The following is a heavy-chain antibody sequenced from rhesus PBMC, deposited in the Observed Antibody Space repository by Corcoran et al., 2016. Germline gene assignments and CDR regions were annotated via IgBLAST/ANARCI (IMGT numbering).Heavy chain of an antibody. CDR2: ISLRWST. CDR1: GGSISSSYYS. J-gene: IGHJ4*01. CDR3: ARFPAALYVNVDY. D-gene: IGHD1-1*01. V-gene: IGHV4-122*02. Sequence: QVQLQESGPGLVKPSETLSLTCAVSGGSISSSYYSWSWIRQAPGKGLEWIGYISLRWSTRYTPSLKSRVPISRATSTNPFSLKLSSVTAADTAVYYCARFPAALYVNVDYWGQGVLVTVSS.